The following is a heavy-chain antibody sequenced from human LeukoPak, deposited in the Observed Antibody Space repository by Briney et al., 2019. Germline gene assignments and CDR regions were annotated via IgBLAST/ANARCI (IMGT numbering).Heavy chain of an antibody. V-gene: IGHV1-2*02. J-gene: IGHJ5*02. CDR1: GYTFISYY. D-gene: IGHD2-15*01. CDR2: INPNSGGK. Sequence: ASVKVSCKASGYTFISYYMHWVRQATGQGLEGMGWINPNSGGKNYAKKFQGRVTMTRDKYISTAYMELSRLRSDDTAVYYCARDPRGGGDRWGQGTLVTVSS. CDR3: ARDPRGGGDR.